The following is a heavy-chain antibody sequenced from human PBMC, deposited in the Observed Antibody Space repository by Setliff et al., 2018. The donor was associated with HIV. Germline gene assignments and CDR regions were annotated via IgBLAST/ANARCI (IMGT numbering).Heavy chain of an antibody. CDR3: ARAPYSSSSYFDY. J-gene: IGHJ4*02. CDR2: INSDGSST. V-gene: IGHV3-74*01. D-gene: IGHD6-6*01. Sequence: PGGSLRLSCAASGFSFNNFAMSWVRQAPGKGLVWVSRINSDGSSTSYADSVKGRFTISRDNAKNTLYLQMNSLRAEDTAVYYCARAPYSSSSYFDYWGQGTLVTVSS. CDR1: GFSFNNFA.